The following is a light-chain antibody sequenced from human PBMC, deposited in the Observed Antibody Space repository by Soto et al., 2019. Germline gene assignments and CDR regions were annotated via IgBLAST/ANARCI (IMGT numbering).Light chain of an antibody. CDR2: GAS. Sequence: EIVLTQSPGTLSLSPGERATLSCRASQSVSSSYLAWYQQKPGQAPRLLIYGASSRATGIPDRFSGSGSGTDFTHTISRLEPEDFAVYYCQQYGSSRITFGPGTKVDIK. CDR3: QQYGSSRIT. V-gene: IGKV3-20*01. CDR1: QSVSSSY. J-gene: IGKJ3*01.